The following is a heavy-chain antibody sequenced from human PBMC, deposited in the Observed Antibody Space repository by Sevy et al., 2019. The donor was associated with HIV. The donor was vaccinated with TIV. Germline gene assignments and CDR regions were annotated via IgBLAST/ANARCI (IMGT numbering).Heavy chain of an antibody. CDR3: ARDLYSYGYGYYYYYGMDV. CDR1: GGSISSYY. CDR2: IYYSGST. D-gene: IGHD5-18*01. V-gene: IGHV4-59*01. Sequence: SETLSLTCTVSGGSISSYYWSWIRQPPGKGLEWIGYIYYSGSTNYNPSLKSRVTISVDTSKNQFSLKLSSVTAADTAVYYCARDLYSYGYGYYYYYGMDVWGQRTTVTVSS. J-gene: IGHJ6*02.